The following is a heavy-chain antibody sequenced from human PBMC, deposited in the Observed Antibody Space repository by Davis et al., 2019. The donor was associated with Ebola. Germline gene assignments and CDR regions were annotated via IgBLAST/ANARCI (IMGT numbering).Heavy chain of an antibody. V-gene: IGHV4-39*01. CDR2: IYYSGST. CDR1: GGSISSSSYY. D-gene: IGHD6-6*01. CDR3: ARYRAARPGGVDY. Sequence: SETLSLTCTVSGGSISSSSYYWGWIRQPPGKGLEWIGSIYYSGSTYYNPSLKSRVTISVDTSKNQFSLKLSSVTAADTAVYYCARYRAARPGGVDYWGQGTLVTVS. J-gene: IGHJ4*02.